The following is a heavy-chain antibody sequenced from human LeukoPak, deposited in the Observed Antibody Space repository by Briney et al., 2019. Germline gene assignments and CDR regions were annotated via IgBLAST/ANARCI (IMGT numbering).Heavy chain of an antibody. Sequence: GGSLRLSCAASGFTFNNYAMSWVRQAPGKGLEWVSSISGSGGNTYYADSVKGRFTISRDNSKDTLYLQMNSLRAADTAVYYCAKDRRITMAGTVDYFDYWGQGTLVTVSS. CDR3: AKDRRITMAGTVDYFDY. CDR2: ISGSGGNT. D-gene: IGHD6-19*01. V-gene: IGHV3-23*01. J-gene: IGHJ4*02. CDR1: GFTFNNYA.